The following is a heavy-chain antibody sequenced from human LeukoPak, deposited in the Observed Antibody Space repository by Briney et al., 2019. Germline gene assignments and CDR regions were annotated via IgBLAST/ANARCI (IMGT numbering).Heavy chain of an antibody. CDR1: GYSFTGYY. CDR3: ARAGYTGFDLGY. V-gene: IGHV1-2*02. Sequence: GASVKVSCKASGYSFTGYYMHWVRQAPGQGLEWMGWINPNSGGTNYAQNFQGRVTMTRDTSISTAYMELSRLRSADTAVYCCARAGYTGFDLGYWGQGTLVTVSS. D-gene: IGHD5-12*01. J-gene: IGHJ4*02. CDR2: INPNSGGT.